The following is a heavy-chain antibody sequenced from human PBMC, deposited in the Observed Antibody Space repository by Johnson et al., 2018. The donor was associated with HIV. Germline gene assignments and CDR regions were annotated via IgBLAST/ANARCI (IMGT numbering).Heavy chain of an antibody. CDR1: GFTVSSYY. CDR3: ARACRDGYTCDVYDI. V-gene: IGHV3-66*01. J-gene: IGHJ3*02. Sequence: VQLVESGGGLVQPGGSLRLSCAASGFTVSSYYMTWVRQAPGKGLEWVSVFFGGDGTYYADSVRGRFIISRENSKNTLYLQMNSLRAEDTAVYYCARACRDGYTCDVYDIWGQGTMVTVSS. CDR2: FFGGDGT. D-gene: IGHD5-24*01.